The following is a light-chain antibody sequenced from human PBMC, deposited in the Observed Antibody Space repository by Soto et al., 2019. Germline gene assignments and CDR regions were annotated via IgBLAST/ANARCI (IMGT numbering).Light chain of an antibody. V-gene: IGLV2-8*01. J-gene: IGLJ2*01. CDR2: EVS. CDR3: SSYAGSNNFEV. Sequence: QSALTQPPSASGSPGQSVTISCAGTSSDVGTYKYVSWYQQRPGKAPKLMIYEVSKRPSGVPDRFSGSKSGNTASLTVAGLQAEDEGDYYCSSYAGSNNFEVFGGGTKVNVL. CDR1: SSDVGTYKY.